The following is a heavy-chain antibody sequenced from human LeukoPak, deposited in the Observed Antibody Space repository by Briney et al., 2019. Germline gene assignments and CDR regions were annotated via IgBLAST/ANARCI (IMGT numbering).Heavy chain of an antibody. D-gene: IGHD6-6*01. V-gene: IGHV3-30*02. J-gene: IGHJ3*02. Sequence: GGSLRLSCASCGFTFSSYGMHWVRQAPGKGLEWVAFIRYDGSNKYYADSVKGRFTISRDNSKNTLYLQMNSLRAEDTAVYYCANLFSSSSAFDIWGQGTMVTVSS. CDR2: IRYDGSNK. CDR1: GFTFSSYG. CDR3: ANLFSSSSAFDI.